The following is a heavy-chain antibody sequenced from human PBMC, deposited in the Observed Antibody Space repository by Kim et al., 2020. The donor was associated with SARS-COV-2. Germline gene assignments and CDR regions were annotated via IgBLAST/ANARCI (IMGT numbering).Heavy chain of an antibody. CDR3: ARDGGIAAADDYYYYYGMDV. CDR1: GFTVSSNY. CDR2: IYSGGST. D-gene: IGHD6-13*01. V-gene: IGHV3-66*01. J-gene: IGHJ6*02. Sequence: GGSLRLSCAASGFTVSSNYMSWVRQSPGKGLEWVSVIYSGGSTYYADSVKGRFTISRDNSKNTLYLQMNSLRAEDTAVYYCARDGGIAAADDYYYYYGMDVWGQGTTVTVSS.